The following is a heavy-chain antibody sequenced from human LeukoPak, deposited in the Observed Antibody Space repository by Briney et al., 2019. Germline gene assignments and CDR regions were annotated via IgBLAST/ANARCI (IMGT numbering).Heavy chain of an antibody. CDR2: IYYSGST. CDR1: GGSISSSSYY. Sequence: PSETLSLTCTVSGGSISSSSYYWGWIRQPPGKGLEWIGSIYYSGSTYYNPSLKSRVTISVDTSKNQFSLKLSSVTAADTAVYYCAASNSGSYYYYYYMDVWGKGTTVTVSS. J-gene: IGHJ6*03. V-gene: IGHV4-39*01. D-gene: IGHD1-26*01. CDR3: AASNSGSYYYYYYMDV.